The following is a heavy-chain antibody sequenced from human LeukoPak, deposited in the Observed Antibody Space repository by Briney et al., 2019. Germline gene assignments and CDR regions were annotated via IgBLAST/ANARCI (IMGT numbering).Heavy chain of an antibody. J-gene: IGHJ5*02. D-gene: IGHD5-12*01. V-gene: IGHV4-34*01. CDR2: INHSGST. CDR1: GGSFSGYY. CDR3: ARRYIRGIVATIPWNKWFDP. Sequence: SETLSLTCAVYGGSFSGYYWSWIRQPPGKGLEWIGEINHSGSTNYNPSLKSRVTISVDTSKNQFSLKLSSVTAADTAVYYCARRYIRGIVATIPWNKWFDPWGQGTLVTVSS.